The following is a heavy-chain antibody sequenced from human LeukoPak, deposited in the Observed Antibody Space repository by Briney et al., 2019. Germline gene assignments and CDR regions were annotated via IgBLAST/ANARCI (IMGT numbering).Heavy chain of an antibody. J-gene: IGHJ4*02. Sequence: SETLSLTCAVSGYSISSGYYWGWIRQPPGKGLEWIGSIYHSGSTYYNPSLKSRVTISVDTSKNQFSLKLSSVTAADTAVYYCARQGSRFLEWLKFVYWGQETLVTVSS. CDR2: IYHSGST. D-gene: IGHD3-3*01. CDR3: ARQGSRFLEWLKFVY. CDR1: GYSISSGYY. V-gene: IGHV4-38-2*01.